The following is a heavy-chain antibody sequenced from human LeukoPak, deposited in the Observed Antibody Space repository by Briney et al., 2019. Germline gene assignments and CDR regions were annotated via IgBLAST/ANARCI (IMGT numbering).Heavy chain of an antibody. CDR1: GFPFSSCW. J-gene: IGHJ4*02. Sequence: PGGSLRLSCAASGFPFSSCWMSWVRQAPGKGLEWVANIKPDGSEKSYVDSVKGRFTISRDNAKNSLYLQMNSLRAEDTAVYYCARGQMAGYWGQGTLVTVSS. V-gene: IGHV3-7*05. CDR3: ARGQMAGY. CDR2: IKPDGSEK. D-gene: IGHD5-24*01.